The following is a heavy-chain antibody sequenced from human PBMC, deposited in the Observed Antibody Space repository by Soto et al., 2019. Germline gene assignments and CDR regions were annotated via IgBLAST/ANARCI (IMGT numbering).Heavy chain of an antibody. CDR3: AREEGGGYDHRRFDR. CDR1: GGSISSGGYY. D-gene: IGHD5-12*01. Sequence: QVQLQESGPGLVKPSQTLSLTCTVSGGSISSGGYYWSWIRLHPGKGLEWIGYIYYIGGTSYNPSLKSRFTRSVDTSKNQLSLKLSSVTAADTAVYYCAREEGGGYDHRRFDRWGQGTLVTVSS. J-gene: IGHJ5*02. V-gene: IGHV4-31*03. CDR2: IYYIGGT.